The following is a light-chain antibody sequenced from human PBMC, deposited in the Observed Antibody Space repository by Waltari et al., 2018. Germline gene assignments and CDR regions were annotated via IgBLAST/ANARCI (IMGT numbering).Light chain of an antibody. CDR2: ENS. V-gene: IGLV2-23*01. Sequence: QSALTQPASVSGSPGQSTTISCTGTSRGVGSYNLCSWHQQHPGKAPKLIIYENSKRPSGVSNRFSGSKSGYTASLTISGLQDEDEADYFCCSYAGGSTLDWVFGGGTKLTVL. J-gene: IGLJ3*02. CDR3: CSYAGGSTLDWV. CDR1: SRGVGSYNL.